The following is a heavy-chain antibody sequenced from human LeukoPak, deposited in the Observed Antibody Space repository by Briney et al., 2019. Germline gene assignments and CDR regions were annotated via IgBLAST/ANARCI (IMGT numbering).Heavy chain of an antibody. V-gene: IGHV4-59*07. CDR2: IYYSGST. D-gene: IGHD5-24*01. Sequence: WDTVSLTCTVSGGSISSYYWRWIRQPPAKGLEWIGYIYYSGSTNYNPSLKSRVTISVDTSKNQFSLKLSSVTAADTAVYYCARTLSFDGYSDYWGQGTLVTVSS. CDR3: ARTLSFDGYSDY. J-gene: IGHJ4*02. CDR1: GGSISSYY.